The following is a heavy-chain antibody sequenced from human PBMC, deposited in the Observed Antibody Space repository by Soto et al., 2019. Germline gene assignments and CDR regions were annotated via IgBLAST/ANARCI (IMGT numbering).Heavy chain of an antibody. D-gene: IGHD3-16*01. CDR2: IAVGGAA. Sequence: EVQLVETGGGLIQPGGSLRLSCAASGFTVSSNYMSWVRQAPGKGLEWISYIAVGGAAYYADSVKGRFTISRDDAKNSLFLQMNSVGVGDTAVYYCVGGGLPYFDHWGRGTLVTVSS. J-gene: IGHJ4*02. V-gene: IGHV3-53*02. CDR1: GFTVSSNY. CDR3: VGGGLPYFDH.